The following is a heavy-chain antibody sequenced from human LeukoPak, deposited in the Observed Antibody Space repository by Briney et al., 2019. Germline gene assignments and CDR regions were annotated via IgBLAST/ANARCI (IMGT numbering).Heavy chain of an antibody. CDR2: ISSSSSTI. D-gene: IGHD3-22*01. J-gene: IGHJ3*02. CDR3: AKEPSRYYYDSSGYHAFDI. V-gene: IGHV3-48*01. Sequence: GGSLRLSCATSGFTFSSYSMNWVRQAPGKGLEWVSYISSSSSTIYYADSVKGRFTISRDNAKNSLYLQMNSLRAEDTAVYYCAKEPSRYYYDSSGYHAFDIWGQGTMVTVSS. CDR1: GFTFSSYS.